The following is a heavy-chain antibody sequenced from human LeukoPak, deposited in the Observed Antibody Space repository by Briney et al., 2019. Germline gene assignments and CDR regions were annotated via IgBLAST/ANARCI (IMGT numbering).Heavy chain of an antibody. CDR2: IYYSGST. CDR1: GGSISSYY. V-gene: IGHV4-59*01. D-gene: IGHD1/OR15-1a*01. Sequence: SGTLSLTCTVSGGSISSYYWSWIRQPPGKGLEWIGYIYYSGSTNYNPSLKSRVTISVDTSKNQFSLKLSSVTAADTAVYYCARAEQSRYFDYWGQGTLVTVSS. J-gene: IGHJ4*02. CDR3: ARAEQSRYFDY.